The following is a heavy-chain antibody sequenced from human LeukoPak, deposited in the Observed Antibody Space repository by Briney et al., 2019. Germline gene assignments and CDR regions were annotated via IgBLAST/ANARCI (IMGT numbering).Heavy chain of an antibody. CDR3: ARNTYYYDSSGSDYYYYGMDV. J-gene: IGHJ6*02. Sequence: SETLSLTCTVSGGSISSSSYYWGWIRQPPGKGLEWIGSIYYSGSTYYNPSLKSRVTISVDTSKNQFSLKLSSVTAADTAVYYCARNTYYYDSSGSDYYYYGMDVWGQGTTVTVSS. D-gene: IGHD3-22*01. CDR2: IYYSGST. V-gene: IGHV4-39*07. CDR1: GGSISSSSYY.